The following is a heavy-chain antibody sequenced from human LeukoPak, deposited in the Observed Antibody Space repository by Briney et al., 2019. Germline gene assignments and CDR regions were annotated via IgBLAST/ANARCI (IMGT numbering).Heavy chain of an antibody. CDR3: ARTARYSSSSQPHWFDP. D-gene: IGHD6-13*01. CDR2: ISAYNGNT. J-gene: IGHJ5*02. Sequence: ASVKVSCKASGYTFTSYGISWMRQAPGQGLEWMGWISAYNGNTNYAQKLQGRVTMTTDTSTSTAYMELRSLRSDDTAVYYCARTARYSSSSQPHWFDPWGREPWSPSPQ. V-gene: IGHV1-18*01. CDR1: GYTFTSYG.